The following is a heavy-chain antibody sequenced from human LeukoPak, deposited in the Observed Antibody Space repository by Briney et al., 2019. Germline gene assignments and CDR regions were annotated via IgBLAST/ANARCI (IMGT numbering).Heavy chain of an antibody. D-gene: IGHD4-23*01. CDR3: ARDQGSNTYYYYMDV. V-gene: IGHV1-18*01. CDR2: ISAYNGNT. Sequence: ASVKVSCKASGYTFTSYGISWVRQAPGQGLEWMGWISAYNGNTNYAQKLQGRVTITTDTSTSTAYMELRSLRSDDTAVYYCARDQGSNTYYYYMDVWGKGTTVTVSS. CDR1: GYTFTSYG. J-gene: IGHJ6*03.